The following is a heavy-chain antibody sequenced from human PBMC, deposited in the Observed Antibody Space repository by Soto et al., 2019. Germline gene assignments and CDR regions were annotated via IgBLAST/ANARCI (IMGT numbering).Heavy chain of an antibody. V-gene: IGHV3-23*01. CDR3: TKDVAYYDIFTGYPPGNWFDP. J-gene: IGHJ5*02. D-gene: IGHD3-9*01. CDR2: ISGSGGST. CDR1: GFTFSSYA. Sequence: EVQLLESGGGLVQPGGSLRLSCAASGFTFSSYAMSWVRQAPGKGLEWVSAISGSGGSTYYADSVKSLFTISRDNSKNSRYLKKNSLRAKNTSVYDCTKDVAYYDIFTGYPPGNWFDPWGQGTQVTVYS.